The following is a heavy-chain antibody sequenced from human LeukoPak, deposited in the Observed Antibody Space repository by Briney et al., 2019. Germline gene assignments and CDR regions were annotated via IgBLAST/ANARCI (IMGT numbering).Heavy chain of an antibody. V-gene: IGHV3-9*03. CDR2: ISWNSGNI. D-gene: IGHD2-15*01. CDR1: GFTFDDYA. J-gene: IGHJ4*02. CDR3: ARGYCSGGSCYYFDY. Sequence: GGSLRLSCAASGFTFDDYAMHWVRQAPGKGLEWVSGISWNSGNIAYADSVKGRFTISRDNAKNSLYLQMNSLRAEDMAFYYCARGYCSGGSCYYFDYWGQGTLVTVSS.